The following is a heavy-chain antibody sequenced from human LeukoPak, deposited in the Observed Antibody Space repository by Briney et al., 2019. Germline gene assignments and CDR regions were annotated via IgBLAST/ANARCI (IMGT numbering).Heavy chain of an antibody. D-gene: IGHD1-26*01. CDR3: AKDPYSGSYYDY. V-gene: IGHV3-23*01. CDR2: ISGSGGST. CDR1: GFTFSSNA. J-gene: IGHJ4*02. Sequence: GGSLRLSCAASGFTFSSNAMSWVRQAPGKGLEWISAISGSGGSTYYADSVKGRFTISRDNSKNTLYLQMNSLRAEDTAVYYCAKDPYSGSYYDYWGQGTLVTVSS.